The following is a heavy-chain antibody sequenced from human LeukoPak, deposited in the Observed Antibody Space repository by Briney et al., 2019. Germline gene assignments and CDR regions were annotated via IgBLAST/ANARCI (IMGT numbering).Heavy chain of an antibody. CDR2: IHYSGST. Sequence: PSETLSLTYTVSGGISSYSWAWIRQPPGKGLEWIAAIHYSGSTYYNPSLMSRVTTSVDTSKNQFSLKLSSLTGTDTAVYYCARLPTGFPNWFDTWGQGALVTVSS. V-gene: IGHV4-39*01. CDR3: ARLPTGFPNWFDT. CDR1: GGISSYS. D-gene: IGHD3-9*01. J-gene: IGHJ5*02.